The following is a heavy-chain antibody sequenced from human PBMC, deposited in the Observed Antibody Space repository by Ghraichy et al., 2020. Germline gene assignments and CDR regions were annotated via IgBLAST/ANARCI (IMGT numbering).Heavy chain of an antibody. Sequence: GTLNISCVTSGFTFRNYAMTWVRQAPGKGLEWVSGITNSGDNTYFADSVKGRFTISRDNSKNTLYLQMNSLTAGDTAIYYCAKPYCSSATCWAYYMDVWGKGTTVTVSS. J-gene: IGHJ6*03. V-gene: IGHV3-23*01. CDR2: ITNSGDNT. D-gene: IGHD2-2*01. CDR3: AKPYCSSATCWAYYMDV. CDR1: GFTFRNYA.